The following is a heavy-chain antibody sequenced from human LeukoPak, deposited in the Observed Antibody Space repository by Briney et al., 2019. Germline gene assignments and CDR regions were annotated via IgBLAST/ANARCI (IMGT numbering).Heavy chain of an antibody. V-gene: IGHV4-31*03. D-gene: IGHD3-3*01. CDR2: IYYSGDT. CDR1: GGSISSGDYY. J-gene: IGHJ5*02. CDR3: ARAVAADFWSGYYDNWFDP. Sequence: PSETLSLTCTVSGGSISSGDYYWSWFRQPPGKDLEWIGYIYYSGDTYYNPSLRSRVTTSTDTSKNQFSLKLSSVTAADTAVYYCARAVAADFWSGYYDNWFDPWGQGTLVTVSS.